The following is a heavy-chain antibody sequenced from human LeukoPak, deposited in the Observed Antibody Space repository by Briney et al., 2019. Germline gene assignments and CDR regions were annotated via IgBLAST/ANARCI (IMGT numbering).Heavy chain of an antibody. J-gene: IGHJ4*02. CDR3: ARGPKLPVEDCLGGSCIFPPSERFFDS. Sequence: GGSLRLSCVGSGFTFSAYSMHWVRQDPVKGLAYVSAISRNGDYTYHAKSLKGRFSISRDNSKNTLYLQMGSLRPEDTGVYYYARGPKLPVEDCLGGSCIFPPSERFFDSWGQGTLVTVSS. CDR2: ISRNGDYT. V-gene: IGHV3-64*01. CDR1: GFTFSAYS. D-gene: IGHD3-3*02.